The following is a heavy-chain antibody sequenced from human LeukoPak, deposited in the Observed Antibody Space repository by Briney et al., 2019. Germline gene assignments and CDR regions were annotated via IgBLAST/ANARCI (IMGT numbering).Heavy chain of an antibody. CDR1: GYSISSGYY. CDR3: ARNSSGIHFDY. Sequence: PSETLSLTCAVSGYSISSGYYWGWIRQPPGRVLEWIGSIYHSGSTSYKPSLKSRVTISVDTSKNQFSLKLSSVTAADTAVYYCARNSSGIHFDYWGQGTLVTVSS. J-gene: IGHJ4*02. CDR2: IYHSGST. V-gene: IGHV4-38-2*01. D-gene: IGHD3-22*01.